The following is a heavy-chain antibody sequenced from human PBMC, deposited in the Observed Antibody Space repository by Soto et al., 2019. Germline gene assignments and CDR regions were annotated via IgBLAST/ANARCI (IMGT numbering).Heavy chain of an antibody. V-gene: IGHV3-11*01. Sequence: GSLRLSCGASGFTFSNYYMSWIRQAPGKGLEWVSYISSTGRTIYYADSVKGRFTVSRDNAQNSLSLKLNSLRVEDTAVYHCARSYSSGWEFDYWGQGTQVTVSS. CDR2: ISSTGRTI. CDR1: GFTFSNYY. D-gene: IGHD6-19*01. J-gene: IGHJ4*02. CDR3: ARSYSSGWEFDY.